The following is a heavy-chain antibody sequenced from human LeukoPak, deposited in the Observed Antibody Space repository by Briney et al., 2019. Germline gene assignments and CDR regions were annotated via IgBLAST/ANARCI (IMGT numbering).Heavy chain of an antibody. CDR2: ISWNSGSI. CDR3: ARVSPGGYRSGPDY. V-gene: IGHV3-9*01. J-gene: IGHJ4*02. D-gene: IGHD1-26*01. CDR1: GFTFDDYA. Sequence: GGSLRLSCAASGFTFDDYAMHWVRQAPGKGLEWVSGISWNSGSIGYADSVKGRFTISRDNAKNSLYLQMNSLRAEDTAVYYCARVSPGGYRSGPDYWGQGTLVTVSS.